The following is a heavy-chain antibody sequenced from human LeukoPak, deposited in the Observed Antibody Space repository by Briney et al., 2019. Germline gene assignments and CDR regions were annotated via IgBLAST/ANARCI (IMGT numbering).Heavy chain of an antibody. CDR1: GFTFSSYG. V-gene: IGHV3-30*18. D-gene: IGHD2-8*01. J-gene: IGHJ4*02. CDR2: ISYDGSNK. Sequence: PGGSLRLSCAASGFTFSSYGMHWVRQAPGKGLEWVAVISYDGSNKYYADSVKGRFTISRDNSKNTLYLQMNSLRAEDTAVYYCAKGEDIVLMVYATTPPDYWGQGTLVTVSS. CDR3: AKGEDIVLMVYATTPPDY.